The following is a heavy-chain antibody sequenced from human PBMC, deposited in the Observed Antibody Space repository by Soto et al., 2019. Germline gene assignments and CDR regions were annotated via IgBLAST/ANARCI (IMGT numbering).Heavy chain of an antibody. CDR2: IYYSGST. V-gene: IGHV4-31*03. CDR3: ARDVSSFYFDY. Sequence: SETLSLTCTVSGGSISSGGYYWSWIRQHPGRGLEWIGYIYYSGSTYYNPSLKSRVTISVDTSKNQFSLKLSSVTAADTAVYYCARDVSSFYFDYWGQGTLVTVSS. D-gene: IGHD6-13*01. J-gene: IGHJ4*02. CDR1: GGSISSGGYY.